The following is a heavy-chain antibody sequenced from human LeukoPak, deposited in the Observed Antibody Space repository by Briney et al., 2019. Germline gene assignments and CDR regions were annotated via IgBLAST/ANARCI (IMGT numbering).Heavy chain of an antibody. J-gene: IGHJ4*02. CDR2: IYYSGST. CDR3: ARATVTTEDY. CDR1: GGSFSGYY. D-gene: IGHD4-17*01. V-gene: IGHV4-31*11. Sequence: SETLSLTCAVYGGSFSGYYWSWIRQHPGKGLEWIGYIYYSGSTYYNPSLKSRVTISVDTSKNQFSLKLSSVTAADTAVYYCARATVTTEDYWGQGTLVTVSS.